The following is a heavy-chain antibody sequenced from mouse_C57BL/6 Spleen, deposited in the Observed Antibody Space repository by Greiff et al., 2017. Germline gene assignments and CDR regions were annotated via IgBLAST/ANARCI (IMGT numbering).Heavy chain of an antibody. CDR3: ARVDSSGYAMDY. V-gene: IGHV5-4*01. D-gene: IGHD3-2*02. J-gene: IGHJ4*01. CDR2: ISDGGSYT. Sequence: EVHLVESGGGLVKPGGSLKLSCAASGFTFSSYAMSWVRQTPEKRLEWVATISDGGSYTYYPDNVKGRFTISRDNAKNNLYLQMSHLKSEDTAMYYCARVDSSGYAMDYWGQGTSATVS. CDR1: GFTFSSYA.